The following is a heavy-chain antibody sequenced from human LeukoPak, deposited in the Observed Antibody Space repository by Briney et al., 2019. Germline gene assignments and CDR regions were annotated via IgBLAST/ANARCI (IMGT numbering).Heavy chain of an antibody. V-gene: IGHV4-34*01. Sequence: SETLSLTCAVYGGSFSGYYWSWIRQPPGKGLKWIGEINHSGRTNYNPSLKSRVTISVDTSKNQFSLKLSSVTAAYTAVYYCARERTMRYFDLWGCGTLVTVSS. J-gene: IGHJ2*01. CDR3: ARERTMRYFDL. CDR2: INHSGRT. D-gene: IGHD3-22*01. CDR1: GGSFSGYY.